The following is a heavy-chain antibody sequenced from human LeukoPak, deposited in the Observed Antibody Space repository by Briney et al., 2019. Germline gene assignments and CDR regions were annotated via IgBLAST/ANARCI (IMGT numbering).Heavy chain of an antibody. Sequence: GGSLRLSCAASGFTFSNYGMHWVRQAPGKGLEWVAIISYDGSNKYYADSVKGRFTISRDNSKNTLYLQMNSLRVEDSAVYYCAKTGNYNWNGFDYWGQGTLVTVSS. CDR1: GFTFSNYG. CDR2: ISYDGSNK. D-gene: IGHD1-20*01. J-gene: IGHJ4*02. V-gene: IGHV3-30*18. CDR3: AKTGNYNWNGFDY.